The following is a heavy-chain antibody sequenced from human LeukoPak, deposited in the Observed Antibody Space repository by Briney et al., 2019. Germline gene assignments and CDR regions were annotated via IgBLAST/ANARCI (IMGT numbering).Heavy chain of an antibody. D-gene: IGHD3-22*01. CDR2: ISGSGGST. Sequence: GGSLRLSCAASGFTFSSYAMSWVRQAPGKGLEWVSAISGSGGSTYYADSVKGRFTISRDNSKNTLYLQMNSLRAEDTAVYYCAKPPEGSGYYYAITNDAFDIWGQGTMVTVSS. CDR1: GFTFSSYA. V-gene: IGHV3-23*01. J-gene: IGHJ3*02. CDR3: AKPPEGSGYYYAITNDAFDI.